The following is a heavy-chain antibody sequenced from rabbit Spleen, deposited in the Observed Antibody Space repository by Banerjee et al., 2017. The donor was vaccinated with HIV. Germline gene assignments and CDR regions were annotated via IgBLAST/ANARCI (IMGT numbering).Heavy chain of an antibody. CDR1: GVSLNDKDV. Sequence: QEQLVESGGGLVKPGTSLTLTCKASGVSLNDKDVMCWVRQAPGKGLEWIACINIVTGKSVYASWAEGRFIMSRTSSTTVTLQMTSLTAADTATYFCARNAVYSDGYGGYDLWGPGTLVTVS. CDR2: INIVTGKS. V-gene: IGHV1S45*01. CDR3: ARNAVYSDGYGGYDL. D-gene: IGHD6-1*01. J-gene: IGHJ4*01.